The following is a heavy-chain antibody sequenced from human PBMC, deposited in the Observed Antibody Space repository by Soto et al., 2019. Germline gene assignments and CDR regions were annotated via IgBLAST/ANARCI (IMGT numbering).Heavy chain of an antibody. CDR1: GFTFSSYA. CDR2: ISGSGGST. CDR3: AKGPVWLDMATRQGYWCFDL. Sequence: EVQLLESGGGLVQPGGSLRLSCAASGFTFSSYAMSWVRQAPGKGLEWVSAISGSGGSTYYADSVKGRFTISRDNSKNALYLQMNSLRAEDAAVYYCAKGPVWLDMATRQGYWCFDLWGRGTLVTVSS. V-gene: IGHV3-23*01. D-gene: IGHD6-19*01. J-gene: IGHJ2*01.